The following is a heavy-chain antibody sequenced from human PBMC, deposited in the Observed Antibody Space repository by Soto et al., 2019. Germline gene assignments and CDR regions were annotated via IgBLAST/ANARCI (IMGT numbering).Heavy chain of an antibody. Sequence: QVQLVESGGGVVQPGRSLRLSCAASGFTFRSYAMHWGRQSPGKELECVAVISYDGSNTYDADSVKGRFTISRQSSKNTRYVEMISLGVEDTSVYYGARAVGYGDYELDYWGQGTLVTVSS. CDR1: GFTFRSYA. CDR2: ISYDGSNT. J-gene: IGHJ4*02. V-gene: IGHV3-30-3*01. CDR3: ARAVGYGDYELDY. D-gene: IGHD4-17*01.